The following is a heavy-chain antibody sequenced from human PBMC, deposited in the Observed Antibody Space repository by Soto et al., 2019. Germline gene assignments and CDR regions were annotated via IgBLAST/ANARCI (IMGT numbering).Heavy chain of an antibody. Sequence: ASVKVSCKASGHTSTHNGISWVRRAPGQGLEWMGWININRGDVNHAPKFQGRVTLTTDTSTTTAYMELRSLSLDDTAVYFCATDDMNRGRFDYWGHGTLVTVSS. CDR2: ININRGDV. J-gene: IGHJ4*01. V-gene: IGHV1-18*01. CDR1: GHTSTHNG. CDR3: ATDDMNRGRFDY.